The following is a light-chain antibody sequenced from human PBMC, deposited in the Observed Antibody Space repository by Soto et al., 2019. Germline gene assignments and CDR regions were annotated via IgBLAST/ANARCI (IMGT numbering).Light chain of an antibody. J-gene: IGKJ2*01. Sequence: EIVLTQSPGTLSLSPGERVTLSCRASQSVSSNSLAWYLQNPGQAPRLLIYGASSRATGIPDRFSGSGSGTDFTLTISRLEPEDFAVYYCQQYGSSPPNTFGQGTKLEIK. CDR2: GAS. CDR1: QSVSSNS. CDR3: QQYGSSPPNT. V-gene: IGKV3-20*01.